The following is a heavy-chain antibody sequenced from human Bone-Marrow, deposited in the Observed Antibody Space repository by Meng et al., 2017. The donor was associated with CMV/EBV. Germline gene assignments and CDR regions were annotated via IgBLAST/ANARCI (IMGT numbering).Heavy chain of an antibody. J-gene: IGHJ6*02. Sequence: GESLKISCVASGFTFSYHDMHWVRQVAGKGLEWVSTVDIGGDTYYSGSVKGRFTISRDNAKNSLYLQMNSLRAEDTAVYYCARESRWESQLLYAVWGMDVWGQATTVTVSS. CDR3: ARESRWESQLLYAVWGMDV. CDR1: GFTFSYHD. V-gene: IGHV3-13*01. D-gene: IGHD2-2*02. CDR2: VDIGGDT.